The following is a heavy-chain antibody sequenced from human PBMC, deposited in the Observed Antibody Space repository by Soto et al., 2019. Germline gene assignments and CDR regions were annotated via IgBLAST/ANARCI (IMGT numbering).Heavy chain of an antibody. Sequence: GASVKVSCKASGYTFTSYYMHWVRQAPGQGLEWMGIINPSGGSTSYAQKFQGRVTMTRDTSTSTVYMELSSLRSEDTAVYYCARVAVVTSAPKSLDVRSGYLYYFDYWGQGTLVTVSS. CDR2: INPSGGST. CDR1: GYTFTSYY. CDR3: ARVAVVTSAPKSLDVRSGYLYYFDY. J-gene: IGHJ4*02. D-gene: IGHD2-2*01. V-gene: IGHV1-46*01.